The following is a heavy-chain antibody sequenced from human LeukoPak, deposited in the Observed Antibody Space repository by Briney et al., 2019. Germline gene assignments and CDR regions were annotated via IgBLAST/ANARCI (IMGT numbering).Heavy chain of an antibody. CDR1: GGAIRSSY. V-gene: IGHV4-59*01. CDR3: ARGYSYYFES. J-gene: IGHJ4*02. CDR2: IYSSGST. Sequence: SETLSLTCTVSGGAIRSSYWCWIWHPPGKGLGWIGYIYSSGSTNYNPSLKSRITVSVDTSKNQFSLKLSSVTAADTAVYYCARGYSYYFESWGQGTLVTVSS. D-gene: IGHD5-18*01.